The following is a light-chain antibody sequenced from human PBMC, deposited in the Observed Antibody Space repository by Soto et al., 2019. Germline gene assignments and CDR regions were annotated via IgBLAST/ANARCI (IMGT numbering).Light chain of an antibody. CDR1: QSVNSN. Sequence: EIVLTQSPATLSVSPGERATLSCRASQSVNSNLAWYQQKPGQAPRLLIYSASTGATGIPARFSGSGAGTEFTLTVSSLQSEDVAVYCCQQRGSWPRTFGQGTKVDIK. CDR3: QQRGSWPRT. J-gene: IGKJ1*01. V-gene: IGKV3-15*01. CDR2: SAS.